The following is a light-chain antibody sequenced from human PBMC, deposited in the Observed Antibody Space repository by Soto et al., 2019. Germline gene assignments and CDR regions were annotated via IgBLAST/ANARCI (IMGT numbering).Light chain of an antibody. CDR2: GAS. V-gene: IGKV3-20*01. CDR1: QSVSSNY. Sequence: EIVLTQSPDTLSLSPGEGATLSCSASQSVSSNYLAWYQQKPGQAPRLLIYGASTRATGIPDRFSGGGSGTDFTLTISRLEPEDFAVYYCQQYGSSSPTTFGQGTRLEIE. CDR3: QQYGSSSPTT. J-gene: IGKJ5*01.